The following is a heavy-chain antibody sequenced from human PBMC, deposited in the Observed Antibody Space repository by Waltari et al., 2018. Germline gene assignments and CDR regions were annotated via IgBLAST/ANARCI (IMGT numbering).Heavy chain of an antibody. CDR2: INPSGGST. J-gene: IGHJ3*02. Sequence: QVQLVQSGAEVKKPGASVKVSCKASGYTFTSYYMHWVRQAPGQGLEWMGIINPSGGSTSYAQKFQGRVTMTRDTSTSTVYMELSSLRSEDTAVYYCAREPSFRGATIVDAFDIWGQGTMVTV. V-gene: IGHV1-46*01. CDR1: GYTFTSYY. D-gene: IGHD1-26*01. CDR3: AREPSFRGATIVDAFDI.